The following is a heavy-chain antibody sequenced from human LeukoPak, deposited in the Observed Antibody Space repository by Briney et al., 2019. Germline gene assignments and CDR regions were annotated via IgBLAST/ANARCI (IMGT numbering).Heavy chain of an antibody. CDR3: ATEVNFDWFILGY. J-gene: IGHJ4*02. V-gene: IGHV1-24*01. CDR2: FDPEDGET. Sequence: ASVKVSCKVSGYTLTELSMHWVRQAPGKGLAWLGGFDPEDGETIYAQKFQGRVTMTEDTSTDAAYMELSSLRSEDTAVYYCATEVNFDWFILGYWGQGTLVTVSS. D-gene: IGHD3-9*01. CDR1: GYTLTELS.